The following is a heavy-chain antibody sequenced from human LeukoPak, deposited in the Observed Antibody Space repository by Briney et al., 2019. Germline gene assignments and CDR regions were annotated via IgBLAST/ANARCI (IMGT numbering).Heavy chain of an antibody. V-gene: IGHV4-34*01. J-gene: IGHJ3*02. D-gene: IGHD4-17*01. CDR2: INHSGST. CDR3: ARGRGYGDYADFQAFDI. CDR1: GGSFSDYY. Sequence: SETLSLTCAVYGGSFSDYYWSWIRQPPGKGLEWIGGINHSGSTNYNPSLKSRVTISVDTSKNQFSLKLNSVTAADTAVYYCARGRGYGDYADFQAFDIWAKGQWSPSLQ.